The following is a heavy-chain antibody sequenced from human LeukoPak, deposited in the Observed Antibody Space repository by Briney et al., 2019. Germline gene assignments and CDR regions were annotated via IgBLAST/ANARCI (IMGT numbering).Heavy chain of an antibody. CDR3: ASRELSAGSGDY. Sequence: GASVKVSCKASGYTFTSYGISWVRQAPGQGLEWMGWLKPHNGDTNYAQKFQGRVAMTRDTSITTAYMELSSLRPDDTAVYFCASRELSAGSGDYWGQGTLVTVSS. CDR1: GYTFTSYG. V-gene: IGHV1-18*01. CDR2: LKPHNGDT. J-gene: IGHJ4*02. D-gene: IGHD3-10*01.